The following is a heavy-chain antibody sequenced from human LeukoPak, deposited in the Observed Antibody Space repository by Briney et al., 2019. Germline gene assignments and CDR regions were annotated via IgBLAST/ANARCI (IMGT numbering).Heavy chain of an antibody. Sequence: PGGSLRLPCAASGFTFSSYAMHWVRQAPGKGLEWVAVISSDGGDTYYADSVKGRFIISRDNSKNTLYLQMNSLRAEDTAVYYCAGEPRVTGYHYYFDCWGQGTLVTVSS. J-gene: IGHJ4*02. D-gene: IGHD3-9*01. V-gene: IGHV3-30-3*01. CDR2: ISSDGGDT. CDR3: AGEPRVTGYHYYFDC. CDR1: GFTFSSYA.